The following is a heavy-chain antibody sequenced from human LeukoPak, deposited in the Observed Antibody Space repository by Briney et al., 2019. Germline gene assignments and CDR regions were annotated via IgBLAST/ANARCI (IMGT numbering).Heavy chain of an antibody. J-gene: IGHJ6*02. D-gene: IGHD3-16*01. CDR3: ARGGGLDV. V-gene: IGHV3-7*03. CDR2: INHNGNVN. Sequence: GGSLRLSCAASGFTISDYSMNWARQAPGKGLEWVASINHNGNVNYYVDSVKGRFTISRDNAKNSLYLQMSNLRAEDTAVYFCARGGGLDVWGQGATVTVSS. CDR1: GFTISDYS.